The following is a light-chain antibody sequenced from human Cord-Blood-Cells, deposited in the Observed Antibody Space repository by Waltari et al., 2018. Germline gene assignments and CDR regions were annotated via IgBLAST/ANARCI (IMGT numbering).Light chain of an antibody. V-gene: IGLV3-19*01. CDR1: SLRSYY. Sequence: SSELTHDPAVSVGLGQTVRITCQGDSLRSYYASWYPQNPGQAPVLVIYGKNNRPTGTPDRFSGSSSGNTASLTITGAQAEDEADYYCNSRDSSGNHLDVVFGGGTKLTVL. CDR3: NSRDSSGNHLDVV. CDR2: GKN. J-gene: IGLJ2*01.